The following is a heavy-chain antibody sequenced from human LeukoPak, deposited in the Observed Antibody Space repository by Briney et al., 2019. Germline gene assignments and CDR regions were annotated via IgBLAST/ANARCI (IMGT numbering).Heavy chain of an antibody. D-gene: IGHD3-10*01. CDR1: GYTFTGYY. CDR2: INPNSGGT. Sequence: ASVKVSCKASGYTFTGYYMHWVRQAPGQGLEWMGWINPNSGGTNYAQKFQGRVTMTRDTSISTAYMELSRLRSDDTAVYYCAREELWFGELSCLDYWGHGILVTVSS. J-gene: IGHJ4*01. V-gene: IGHV1-2*02. CDR3: AREELWFGELSCLDY.